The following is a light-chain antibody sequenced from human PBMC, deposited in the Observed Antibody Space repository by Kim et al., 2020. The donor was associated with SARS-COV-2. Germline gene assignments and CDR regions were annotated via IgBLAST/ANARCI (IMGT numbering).Light chain of an antibody. J-gene: IGLJ3*02. CDR3: QVWDSSTGV. V-gene: IGLV3-9*01. CDR2: RDR. CDR1: NVGTKN. Sequence: SVALGQTASITCAGDNVGTKNVRWFQQKPGQAPVLVIYRDRNRPSGIPERFSGSNSGNTATLTISRAQPGDEADYYCQVWDSSTGVFGGGTQLTVL.